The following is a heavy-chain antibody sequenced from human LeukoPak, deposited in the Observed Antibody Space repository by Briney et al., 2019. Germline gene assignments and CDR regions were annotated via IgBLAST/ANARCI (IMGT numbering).Heavy chain of an antibody. D-gene: IGHD3-22*01. V-gene: IGHV3-30*18. Sequence: GGSLRLPCAASGFTFSSYGMHWVRQAPGKGLEWVAVISYDGSNKYYADSVGGRFTISRDNSKNTLYLQMNSLRAEDTAVYYCAKDTFDSSGTGGPYFDYWGQGTLVTVSS. CDR1: GFTFSSYG. J-gene: IGHJ4*02. CDR3: AKDTFDSSGTGGPYFDY. CDR2: ISYDGSNK.